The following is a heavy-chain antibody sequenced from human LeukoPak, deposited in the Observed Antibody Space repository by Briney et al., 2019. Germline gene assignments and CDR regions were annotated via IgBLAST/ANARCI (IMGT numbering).Heavy chain of an antibody. D-gene: IGHD3-3*01. V-gene: IGHV3-7*03. J-gene: IGHJ4*02. Sequence: FXXXXYWXXXVRQAPGKGLEWXXNMXQDGSEQYYVDSMKGRFTISRDNAKNSLYLQINSLRAEDTAVYYCARDRHYDFWSGYYTPFNSWGQGTLVTVSS. CDR3: ARDRHYDFWSGYYTPFNS. CDR2: MXQDGSEQ. CDR1: FXXXXYW.